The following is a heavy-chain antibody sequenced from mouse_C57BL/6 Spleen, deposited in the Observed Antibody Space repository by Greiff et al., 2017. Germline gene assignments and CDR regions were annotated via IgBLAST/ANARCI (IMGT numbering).Heavy chain of an antibody. D-gene: IGHD1-1*01. CDR1: GYAFSSSW. CDR3: ASPYYFGSSTGFAY. CDR2: IYPGDGDT. V-gene: IGHV1-82*01. Sequence: VQLQESGPELVKPGASVKISCKASGYAFSSSWMNWVKQRPGKGLEWIGRIYPGDGDTNYNGKFKGKATLTADKSSSTSYLQLSSLTSEDSAVFFCASPYYFGSSTGFAYWGQGTLVTVAA. J-gene: IGHJ3*01.